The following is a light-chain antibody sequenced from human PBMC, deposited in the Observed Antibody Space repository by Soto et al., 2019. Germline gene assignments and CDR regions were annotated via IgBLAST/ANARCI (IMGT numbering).Light chain of an antibody. Sequence: QSVLTQPPSASGTPGQRVTISCSGSSSNIGSNTVNWYQQLPGTAPKLLIYSNNQRPSGVPGRFSGSKSGTSASLAISGLQSEDEADYYCSSYAGSTIRYVFGTGTKLTVL. J-gene: IGLJ1*01. CDR3: SSYAGSTIRYV. CDR2: SNN. V-gene: IGLV1-44*01. CDR1: SSNIGSNT.